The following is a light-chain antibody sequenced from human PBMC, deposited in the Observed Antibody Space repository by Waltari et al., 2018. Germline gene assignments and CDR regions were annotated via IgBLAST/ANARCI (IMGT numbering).Light chain of an antibody. J-gene: IGKJ4*01. Sequence: ELVMTQSPATLSVSPGERATLSCRASQSVSSNLALYQQKPGQAPRLLIYGASTRATGIPARFSGSGSGTEFTLTISSLQSEDFAVYYCQQYNNWPPGLTFGGGTKVEIK. CDR2: GAS. CDR3: QQYNNWPPGLT. V-gene: IGKV3-15*01. CDR1: QSVSSN.